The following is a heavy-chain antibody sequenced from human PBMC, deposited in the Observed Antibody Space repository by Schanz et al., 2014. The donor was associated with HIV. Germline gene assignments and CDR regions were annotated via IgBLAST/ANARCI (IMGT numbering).Heavy chain of an antibody. V-gene: IGHV1-18*01. Sequence: SCXXSGHTSTNYGITWVRQAPGQGLEWMAWISANNGNTYYAQKVQGRVSMATDTSTNTAYMELRSLRSDDTAVYYCARGXXXGGFWGQGTLVTVSS. CDR2: ISANNGNT. J-gene: IGHJ4*02. CDR1: GHTSTNYG. CDR3: ARGXXXGGF.